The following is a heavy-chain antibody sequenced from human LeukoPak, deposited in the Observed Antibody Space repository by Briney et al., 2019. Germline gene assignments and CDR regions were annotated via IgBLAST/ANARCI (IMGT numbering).Heavy chain of an antibody. J-gene: IGHJ3*02. V-gene: IGHV3-21*01. D-gene: IGHD5-18*01. CDR2: ISSSSSYI. CDR1: GFTFSSYS. Sequence: GGSLRLSRAASGFTFSSYSMNWVRQAPGKGLEWVSSISSSSSYIYYADSVKGRFTISRDNAKNSLYLQMNSLRAEDTAVYYCARDRIQLWLTEAFDIWGQGTMVTVSS. CDR3: ARDRIQLWLTEAFDI.